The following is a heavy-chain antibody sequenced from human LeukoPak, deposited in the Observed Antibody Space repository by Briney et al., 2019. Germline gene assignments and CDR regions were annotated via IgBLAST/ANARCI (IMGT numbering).Heavy chain of an antibody. CDR2: ISSSSSYI. V-gene: IGHV3-21*01. D-gene: IGHD6-19*01. J-gene: IGHJ3*02. CDR1: GFTFSSYS. CDR3: ASSDSSGWPQAFDI. Sequence: GGSLRLSCAASGFTFSSYSMNWVRQAPGKGLEWVSSISSSSSYIYYADSVKGRFTISRDNAKNSLYLQMNSLRAEDTAVYYCASSDSSGWPQAFDIWGQGTMVTVSS.